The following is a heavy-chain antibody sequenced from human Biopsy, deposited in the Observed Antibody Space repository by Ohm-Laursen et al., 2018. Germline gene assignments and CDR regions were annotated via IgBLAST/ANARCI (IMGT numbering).Heavy chain of an antibody. CDR2: VSYSGNT. CDR3: AAYYYDSSGYFYAFHY. J-gene: IGHJ4*02. Sequence: SDTLSLTCTVSGGPIDSYYWSWIRQPLGKGLEWIGYVSYSGNTKYDPSLKSRVIISADTSKNQFSLKLSSVTAADTAMYYCAAYYYDSSGYFYAFHYWGQGTLVTVSS. CDR1: GGPIDSYY. D-gene: IGHD3-22*01. V-gene: IGHV4-59*08.